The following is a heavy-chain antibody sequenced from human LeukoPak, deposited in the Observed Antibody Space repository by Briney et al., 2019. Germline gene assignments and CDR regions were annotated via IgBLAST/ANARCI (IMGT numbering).Heavy chain of an antibody. CDR1: GFSFSYYA. CDR3: ARHTDWFEIIQYYLDL. Sequence: GGSLRLFCAASGFSFSYYAMHWVGQAPGKGLEWVALISYDGSNKDYADSVKGRFTISRDNSKNTLFLHMNSLRAEDTAVYYCARHTDWFEIIQYYLDLWAQGTLVTVSS. V-gene: IGHV3-30*01. D-gene: IGHD3/OR15-3a*01. J-gene: IGHJ4*02. CDR2: ISYDGSNK.